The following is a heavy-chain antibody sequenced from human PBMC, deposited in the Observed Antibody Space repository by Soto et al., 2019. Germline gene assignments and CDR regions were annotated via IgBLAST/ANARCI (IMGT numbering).Heavy chain of an antibody. CDR1: GGSISSGGYC. V-gene: IGHV4-31*03. J-gene: IGHJ6*02. Sequence: SETLSLTCTVSGGSISSGGYCWSWIRQHPGKGLEWIGYIYYSGSTYYNPSLKSRVTISVDTSKNQFSLKLSSVTAADTAVYYCARGADYYGMDVWGQGTTVT. CDR3: ARGADYYGMDV. CDR2: IYYSGST.